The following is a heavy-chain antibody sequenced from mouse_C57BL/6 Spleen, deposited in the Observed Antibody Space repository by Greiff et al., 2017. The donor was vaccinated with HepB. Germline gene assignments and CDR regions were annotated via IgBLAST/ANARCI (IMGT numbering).Heavy chain of an antibody. CDR3: ARPKLKFITTVVAHGYFDV. CDR1: GFTFSSYT. V-gene: IGHV5-9*01. J-gene: IGHJ1*03. CDR2: ISGGGGNT. Sequence: EVQVVESGGGLVKPGGSLKLSCAASGFTFSSYTMSWVRQTPEKRLEWVATISGGGGNTYYPDSVKGRFTISRDNAKNTLYLQMSSLRSEDTALYYCARPKLKFITTVVAHGYFDVWGTGTTVTVSS. D-gene: IGHD1-1*01.